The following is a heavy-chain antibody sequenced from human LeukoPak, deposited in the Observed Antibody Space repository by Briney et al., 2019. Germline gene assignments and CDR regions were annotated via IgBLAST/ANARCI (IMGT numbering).Heavy chain of an antibody. J-gene: IGHJ4*02. CDR3: AKDEGALVPYYFDY. CDR2: ISSSSSYI. V-gene: IGHV3-21*01. Sequence: GGSLRLSCAASGLTFSSYSMNWVRQAPGKGLEWVSPISSSSSYIYYADSVKGRFTISRDNSKNTLYLQMNSLRAEDTAAYYCAKDEGALVPYYFDYWGQGTLVTVSS. CDR1: GLTFSSYS. D-gene: IGHD1-26*01.